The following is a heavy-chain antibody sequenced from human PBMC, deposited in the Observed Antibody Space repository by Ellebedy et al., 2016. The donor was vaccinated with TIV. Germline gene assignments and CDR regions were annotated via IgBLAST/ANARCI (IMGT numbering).Heavy chain of an antibody. D-gene: IGHD6-19*01. V-gene: IGHV1-18*01. CDR1: GYTFTSYG. J-gene: IGHJ5*02. CDR3: ARDNTVGGTNWFDP. CDR2: TSGLNGKT. Sequence: AASVKVSCKTSGYTFTSYGVSWVRQAPGQGLEWMGWTSGLNGKTKYARTVQGRVTLTTDTAARTVYMELTSLRSDDTAVYYCARDNTVGGTNWFDPWGQGTLVIVSS.